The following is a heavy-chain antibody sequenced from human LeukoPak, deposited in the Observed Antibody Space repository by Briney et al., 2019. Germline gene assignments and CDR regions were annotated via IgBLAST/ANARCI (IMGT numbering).Heavy chain of an antibody. V-gene: IGHV3-21*01. Sequence: GGSLRLSCAASGFTFSSYSMNWVRQAPGKGLEWVSSISSSSSYIYYADSVKGRFTISRDNAKISLYLQMNSLRAEDTAVYYCASELYGSGSYFEVYWGQGTLVTVSS. CDR2: ISSSSSYI. D-gene: IGHD3-10*01. CDR1: GFTFSSYS. CDR3: ASELYGSGSYFEVY. J-gene: IGHJ4*02.